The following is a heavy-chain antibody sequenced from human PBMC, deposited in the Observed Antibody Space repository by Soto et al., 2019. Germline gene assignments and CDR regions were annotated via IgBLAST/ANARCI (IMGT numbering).Heavy chain of an antibody. CDR1: GFTFSSYW. Sequence: EVQLVESGGGLVQPGGSLRLSCAASGFTFSSYWMHWVRQGPGKGLVWVARIKPDGSNANYADSVKGRFTISRDNAKNTLYLQMRSLRADDTAVYYCARGGLSNSGTYSKDSWGQGTLVTVSS. D-gene: IGHD3-10*01. J-gene: IGHJ4*02. CDR2: IKPDGSNA. V-gene: IGHV3-74*01. CDR3: ARGGLSNSGTYSKDS.